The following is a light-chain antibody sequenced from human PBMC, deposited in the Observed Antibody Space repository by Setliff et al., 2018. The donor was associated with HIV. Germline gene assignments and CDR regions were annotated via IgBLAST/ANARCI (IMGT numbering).Light chain of an antibody. J-gene: IGLJ3*02. CDR3: QSYDIGLSASGV. Sequence: QSVLTPPPSVSGAPGQRITISCTGSSSNIGAGYDVHWYQHLPGEAPKLLIFRNTHRPSGVPDRFSASKSGTSASLTITGLQTEDEADYYCQSYDIGLSASGVFGGGTKVTVL. CDR2: RNT. CDR1: SSNIGAGYD. V-gene: IGLV1-40*01.